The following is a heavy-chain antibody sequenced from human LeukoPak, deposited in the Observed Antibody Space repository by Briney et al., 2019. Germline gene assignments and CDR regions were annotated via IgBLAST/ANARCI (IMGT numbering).Heavy chain of an antibody. CDR3: ANDKPGIAVAGTNIRFDY. D-gene: IGHD6-19*01. CDR2: ISWNSGSI. Sequence: PGGSLRLSCAASGFTFDDYAMHWVRQAPGKGLEWVSGISWNSGSIGYADSVKGRFTISRDNAKNSLYLQMNSLRAEDTALYYCANDKPGIAVAGTNIRFDYWGQGTLVTVSS. CDR1: GFTFDDYA. J-gene: IGHJ4*02. V-gene: IGHV3-9*01.